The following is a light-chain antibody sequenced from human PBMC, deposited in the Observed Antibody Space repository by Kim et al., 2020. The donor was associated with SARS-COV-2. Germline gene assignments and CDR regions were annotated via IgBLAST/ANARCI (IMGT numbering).Light chain of an antibody. CDR3: QSYDSSNVWV. J-gene: IGLJ3*02. Sequence: KTVTVSCARGSGGIASNYVQWYQQHPGSAPTTVIYEDNQRPSGVPDRFSGSIDSASNSAALTISGLRTEDEAEYYCQSYDSSNVWVFGGGTQLTVL. CDR1: SGGIASNY. V-gene: IGLV6-57*03. CDR2: EDN.